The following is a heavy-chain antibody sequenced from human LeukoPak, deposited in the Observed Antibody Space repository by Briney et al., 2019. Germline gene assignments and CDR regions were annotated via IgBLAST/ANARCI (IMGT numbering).Heavy chain of an antibody. CDR1: GDSVSRSDSY. CDR3: ARRRYYDGSGYLE. J-gene: IGHJ1*01. Sequence: SETLSLTCSVSGDSVSRSDSYWDWSRQPPGKGLEWIGTIYYSGRTYYSPSLQRRVTMSGDPSNNHFPLTLRSVTAAEQAVYYCARRRYYDGSGYLEWGQGTMLSVSS. V-gene: IGHV4-39*02. CDR2: IYYSGRT. D-gene: IGHD3-22*01.